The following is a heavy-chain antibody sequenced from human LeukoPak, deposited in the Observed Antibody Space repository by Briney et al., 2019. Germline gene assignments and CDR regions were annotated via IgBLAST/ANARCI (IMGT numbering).Heavy chain of an antibody. CDR2: ISDDGRNK. Sequence: GGTVRLSCAASGFTFSDYSMHWVRQAPGKGLEWVTLISDDGRNKNYAGSVKGRFTISRDDSRNKLYLQMISLRVEDTAVYYCARDQIYGATFDYWGQGTLVTVSS. D-gene: IGHD4-17*01. J-gene: IGHJ4*02. CDR1: GFTFSDYS. V-gene: IGHV3-30*04. CDR3: ARDQIYGATFDY.